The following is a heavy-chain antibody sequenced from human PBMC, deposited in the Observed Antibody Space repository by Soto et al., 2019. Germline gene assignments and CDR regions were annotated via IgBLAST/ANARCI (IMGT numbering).Heavy chain of an antibody. CDR1: GYSFTNYW. Sequence: PGESLNISCQGSGYSFTNYWIGWVRQMPGKGLEWMGIIYPDDSDTRYSPSFQGQVTISADKSISTAYLQWSSLKASDTAMYYCARIDCLSTSCYRVFDYWGKGTLVTVSS. J-gene: IGHJ4*02. V-gene: IGHV5-51*01. CDR2: IYPDDSDT. CDR3: ARIDCLSTSCYRVFDY. D-gene: IGHD2-2*01.